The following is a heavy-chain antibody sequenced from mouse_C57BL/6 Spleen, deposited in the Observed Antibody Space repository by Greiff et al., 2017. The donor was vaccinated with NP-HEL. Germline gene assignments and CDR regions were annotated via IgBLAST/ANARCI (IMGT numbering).Heavy chain of an antibody. V-gene: IGHV1-64*01. D-gene: IGHD1-1*01. Sequence: QVQLQQPGAELVKPGASVKLSCKASGYTFTSYWMHWVKQRPGPGLEWIGMIHPNSGSTNYNEKFKSKATLTVDKSSSTAYMQLSSLTSEDSAVYYCALITTVVATGFDYWGQGTTLTVSS. CDR3: ALITTVVATGFDY. CDR1: GYTFTSYW. CDR2: IHPNSGST. J-gene: IGHJ2*01.